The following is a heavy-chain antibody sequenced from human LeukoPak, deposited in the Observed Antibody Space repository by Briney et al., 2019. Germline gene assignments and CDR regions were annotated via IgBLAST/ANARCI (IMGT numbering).Heavy chain of an antibody. V-gene: IGHV3-23*01. J-gene: IGHJ4*02. D-gene: IGHD3-22*01. CDR1: GFTFSSYA. Sequence: GGSLRLSCAASGFTFSSYAMSWVRQAPEKGLEWVSAISGSGGSTYYAYSVKGRFTISRDNSTNTLYLQMNSLRAEATAVYYCAKDPAVVIQEAPLPYWGQGTLVTVSS. CDR3: AKDPAVVIQEAPLPY. CDR2: ISGSGGST.